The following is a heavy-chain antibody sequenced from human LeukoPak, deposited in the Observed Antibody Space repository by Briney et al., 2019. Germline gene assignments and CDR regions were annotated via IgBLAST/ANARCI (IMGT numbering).Heavy chain of an antibody. CDR1: GGSISGSNYY. D-gene: IGHD6-6*01. CDR3: ARHSSAARPNFDY. V-gene: IGHV4-39*01. Sequence: PSETLSLTCTVSGGSISGSNYYWGLIRQPPGKWLEWIGSIYYSGTTYYNPSLKSRVTISVDTSKNQFSLEVTSMTAADTAVYYCARHSSAARPNFDYWGQGTLVTVSS. J-gene: IGHJ4*02. CDR2: IYYSGTT.